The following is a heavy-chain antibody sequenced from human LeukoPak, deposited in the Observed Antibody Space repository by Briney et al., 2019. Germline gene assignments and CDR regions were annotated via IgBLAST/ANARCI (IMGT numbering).Heavy chain of an antibody. CDR1: GFTFSSYW. CDR2: INSDGSST. V-gene: IGHV3-74*01. J-gene: IGHJ4*02. Sequence: GGSLRLSCAASGFTFSSYWMHWLRQAPGKGLVWVSRINSDGSSTSYADSVKGRFTISRDNAKNTLYLQMNSLRAEDTAVYYCARGRYSSGWYYFDYWGQGTLVTVSS. CDR3: ARGRYSSGWYYFDY. D-gene: IGHD6-19*01.